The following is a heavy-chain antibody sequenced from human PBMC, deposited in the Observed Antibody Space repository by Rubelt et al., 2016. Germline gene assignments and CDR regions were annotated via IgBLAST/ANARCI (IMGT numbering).Heavy chain of an antibody. CDR3: ARAIPSIGIDY. J-gene: IGHJ4*02. Sequence: QVQLQESGPGLVKPSETLSLTCTVSGGSIRSYYWSWIRQPPGQGLEWIGYIYYSGSTNYNPPLRGGGTIAVATSKNQCALKLGPVTAADTAVYYCARAIPSIGIDYWGQGTLVTVSS. CDR2: IYYSGST. V-gene: IGHV4-59*01. D-gene: IGHD2-21*01. CDR1: GGSIRSYY.